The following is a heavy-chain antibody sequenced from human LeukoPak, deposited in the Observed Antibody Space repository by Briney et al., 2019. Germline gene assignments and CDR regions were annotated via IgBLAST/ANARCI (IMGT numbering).Heavy chain of an antibody. CDR1: GFTFSSYG. Sequence: GGSLRLSCAASGFTFSSYGMHWVRQAPGKGLEWVAVIWYDGSNKYYADSVKGRFTISRDNSKNTLYLQMNSLRAEDTAVYYCARSLTRKMTTVIHYGMDVWGQGTTVTVSS. D-gene: IGHD4-11*01. CDR3: ARSLTRKMTTVIHYGMDV. CDR2: IWYDGSNK. J-gene: IGHJ6*02. V-gene: IGHV3-33*01.